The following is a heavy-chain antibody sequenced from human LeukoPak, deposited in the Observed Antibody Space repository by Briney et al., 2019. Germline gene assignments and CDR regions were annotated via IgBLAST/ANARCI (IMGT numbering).Heavy chain of an antibody. V-gene: IGHV4-4*07. CDR2: IYTSGST. CDR1: GGSISSYY. CDR3: ARGLQYYYGSGSYYSYNWFDP. D-gene: IGHD3-10*01. Sequence: PSETLSLTCTVSGGSISSYYWSWIRQPAGKGREWIGRIYTSGSTNYNPSLKSRVTMSVDTSKNQFSLKLSSVTAADTAVYYCARGLQYYYGSGSYYSYNWFDPWGQGTLVTVSS. J-gene: IGHJ5*02.